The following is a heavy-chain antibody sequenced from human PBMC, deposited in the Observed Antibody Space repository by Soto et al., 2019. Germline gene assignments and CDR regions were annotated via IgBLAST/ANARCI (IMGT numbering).Heavy chain of an antibody. D-gene: IGHD2-2*01. Sequence: QLQLQESGPGLVKPSETLSLTCTVSGGSISSSSYYWGWIRQPPGKGLEWIGSIYYSGCTYYNPSLKSRVTISVDTSKNQFSLKLSSVTAADTAVYYCARLGRVVVVPAAMTFDYWGQGTLVTVSS. CDR2: IYYSGCT. V-gene: IGHV4-39*01. CDR3: ARLGRVVVVPAAMTFDY. CDR1: GGSISSSSYY. J-gene: IGHJ4*02.